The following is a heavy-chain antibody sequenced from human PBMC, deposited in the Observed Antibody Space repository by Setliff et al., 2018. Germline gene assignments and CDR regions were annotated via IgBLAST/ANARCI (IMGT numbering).Heavy chain of an antibody. V-gene: IGHV3-23*01. Sequence: HPGGSLRLSCAASGFTFSSYAMSWVRQAPGKGLEWVSAISGSGGSTYYADSVKGRFTISRDNSKNTLYLQMNSLRAEDTAVYYCARAFYYDFWTFDYWGQGTLVTVSS. CDR1: GFTFSSYA. CDR3: ARAFYYDFWTFDY. CDR2: ISGSGGST. J-gene: IGHJ4*02. D-gene: IGHD3-3*01.